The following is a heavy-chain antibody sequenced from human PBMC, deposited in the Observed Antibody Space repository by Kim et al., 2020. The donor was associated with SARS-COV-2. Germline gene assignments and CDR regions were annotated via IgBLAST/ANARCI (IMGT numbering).Heavy chain of an antibody. CDR1: GFTFSGSA. CDR3: LGGGDLLSY. CDR2: IRSKANSYAT. V-gene: IGHV3-73*01. D-gene: IGHD2-21*02. Sequence: GGSLRLSCAASGFTFSGSAMHWVRQASGKGLEWVGRIRSKANSYATAYAASVKGRFTISRDDSKNTAYLQMNSLKTEDTAVYYCLGGGDLLSYWGQGTLVTVSS. J-gene: IGHJ4*02.